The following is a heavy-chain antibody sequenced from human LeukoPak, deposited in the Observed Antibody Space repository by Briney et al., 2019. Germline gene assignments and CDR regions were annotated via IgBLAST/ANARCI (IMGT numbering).Heavy chain of an antibody. CDR1: GGSISSSSYY. CDR3: ARALSSSWYYGVAEYFQH. CDR2: IYYSGST. V-gene: IGHV4-39*01. D-gene: IGHD6-13*01. Sequence: SETLSLTCTVSGGSISSSSYYWGWIRQPPGKGLEWIVSIYYSGSTYYNPSLKSRVTISVDTSKNQFSLKLSSVTAADTAVYYCARALSSSWYYGVAEYFQHWGQGTLVTVSS. J-gene: IGHJ1*01.